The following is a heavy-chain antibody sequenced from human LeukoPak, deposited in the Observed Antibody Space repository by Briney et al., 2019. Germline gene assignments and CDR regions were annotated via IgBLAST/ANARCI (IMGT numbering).Heavy chain of an antibody. D-gene: IGHD3-10*01. CDR1: GFSFSDYW. CDR2: ISGSGGST. Sequence: PGGSLRLSCAASGFSFSDYWMSWVRQAPGKGLEWVSGISGSGGSTYYADSVKGRFTISRDNSKNTLYLQMNSLRAEDTAVYYCAKDLRYYYGSGRSPFDYWGQGSLVTVSS. J-gene: IGHJ4*02. CDR3: AKDLRYYYGSGRSPFDY. V-gene: IGHV3-23*01.